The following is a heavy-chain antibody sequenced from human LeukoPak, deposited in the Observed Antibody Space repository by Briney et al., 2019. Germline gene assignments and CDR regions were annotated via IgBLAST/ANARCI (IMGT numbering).Heavy chain of an antibody. CDR3: AREFATVWETYYYDSSGYLALDY. Sequence: PGGSLRLSCAASGFTFSSYWMSWVRQAPGKGLEWVANIKQDGSEKYYVDSVKGRFTISRDNAKNSLYLQMNSLRAEDTAVYYCAREFATVWETYYYDSSGYLALDYWGQGTLVTVSS. D-gene: IGHD3-22*01. V-gene: IGHV3-7*01. CDR1: GFTFSSYW. CDR2: IKQDGSEK. J-gene: IGHJ4*02.